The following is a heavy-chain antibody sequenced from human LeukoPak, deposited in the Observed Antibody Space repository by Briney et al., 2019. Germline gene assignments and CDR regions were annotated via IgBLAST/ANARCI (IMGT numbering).Heavy chain of an antibody. CDR3: ARNGYTYGNDAFNI. D-gene: IGHD5-24*01. CDR2: INPNRGGT. CDR1: GYTFTAYY. J-gene: IGHJ3*02. Sequence: ASVKVSCKASGYTFTAYYMHWVRQAPGQGLEWMGWINPNRGGTNYAHKFQGRVTMTRDTSISTAYMELSRLRSDDTAVYYCARNGYTYGNDAFNIWGQGTMVTVSS. V-gene: IGHV1-2*02.